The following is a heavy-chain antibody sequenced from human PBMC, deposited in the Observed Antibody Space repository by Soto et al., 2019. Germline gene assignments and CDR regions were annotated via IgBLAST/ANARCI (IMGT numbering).Heavy chain of an antibody. CDR1: GFTFRSFT. V-gene: IGHV3-21*01. CDR2: ISSNSAYI. D-gene: IGHD6-13*01. Sequence: GGSLRLSCAASGFTFRSFTLNWVRQAPGKGLEWVSTISSNSAYIYYTDALRGRFTISRDNAKNSLHLQMNSLRAEDTAVYYCTRDASRDSSARGWFDPWGPGTLVTVSS. J-gene: IGHJ5*02. CDR3: TRDASRDSSARGWFDP.